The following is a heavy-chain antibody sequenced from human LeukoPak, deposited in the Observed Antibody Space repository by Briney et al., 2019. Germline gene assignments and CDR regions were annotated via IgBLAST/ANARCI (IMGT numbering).Heavy chain of an antibody. D-gene: IGHD1-26*01. V-gene: IGHV4-4*07. CDR3: ARQGYTVSYYFLDY. CDR1: GGSVRSYW. Sequence: PSETLSLTCDVSGGSVRSYWWGWVRQPAGKGLEWLGRIYSTGSTRFNPSLKSRLTLSIDTSTNQFSLKLTSVTAAETAVYFCARQGYTVSYYFLDYWSQGTLVTVSS. CDR2: IYSTGST. J-gene: IGHJ4*02.